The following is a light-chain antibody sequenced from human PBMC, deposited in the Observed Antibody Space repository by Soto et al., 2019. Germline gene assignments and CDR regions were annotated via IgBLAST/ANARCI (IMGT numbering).Light chain of an antibody. CDR2: DAP. CDR1: QSVKSS. Sequence: EIVLTQSPATLSLSPGERATLSCRASQSVKSSLAWYQQKPGQAPRLLIYDAPNRATGIPTRFSGSGSGTDFTLTISSLEPEDFAVYYCQQRSNWPPLTFGGGTKVEIK. V-gene: IGKV3-11*01. CDR3: QQRSNWPPLT. J-gene: IGKJ4*01.